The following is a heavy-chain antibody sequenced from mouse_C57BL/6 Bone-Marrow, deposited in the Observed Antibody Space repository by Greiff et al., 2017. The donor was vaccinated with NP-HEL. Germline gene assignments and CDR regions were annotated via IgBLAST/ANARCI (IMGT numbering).Heavy chain of an antibody. CDR2: IYPGSGST. CDR1: GYTFTSYW. CDR3: ARPDYYGSSHYYAMDY. J-gene: IGHJ4*01. Sequence: VQLQQSGAELVKPGASVKMSCKASGYTFTSYWITWVKQRPGQGLEWIGDIYPGSGSTNYNEKFKSKATLTVDTSSSTAYMQLSSLTSEDSAVYYCARPDYYGSSHYYAMDYWGQGTSVTVSS. V-gene: IGHV1-55*01. D-gene: IGHD1-1*01.